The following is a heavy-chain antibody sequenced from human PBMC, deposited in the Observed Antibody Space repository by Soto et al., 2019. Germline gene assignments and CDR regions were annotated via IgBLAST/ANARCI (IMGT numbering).Heavy chain of an antibody. Sequence: QVQLQESGPGLVKPSGTLSLSCGVSGGSVLSTNWWTWVRQPPGKGLEWIGEIYHSGSTNYNPSLKGRVPISLDKSKNPFSLPLSPMTAADTAVYYCARLYSTRYNSDGLDVWGQGTPVTVS. CDR2: IYHSGST. CDR1: GGSVLSTNW. V-gene: IGHV4-4*02. J-gene: IGHJ6*02. CDR3: ARLYSTRYNSDGLDV. D-gene: IGHD6-13*01.